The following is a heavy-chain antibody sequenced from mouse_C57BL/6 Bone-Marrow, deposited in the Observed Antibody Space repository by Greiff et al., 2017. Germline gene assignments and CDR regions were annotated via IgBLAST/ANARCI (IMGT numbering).Heavy chain of an antibody. CDR2: IDPETGGT. D-gene: IGHD2-1*01. V-gene: IGHV1-15*01. J-gene: IGHJ2*01. Sequence: QVQLQQSGAELVRPGASVTLSCKASGYTFTDYEMHWVKQTPVHGLEWIGAIDPETGGTAYNQKFKGKAILTADKSSSTAYMELRSLTSEDSAVYYCTRYLLWSPFDYSGQGTTLTVSS. CDR3: TRYLLWSPFDY. CDR1: GYTFTDYE.